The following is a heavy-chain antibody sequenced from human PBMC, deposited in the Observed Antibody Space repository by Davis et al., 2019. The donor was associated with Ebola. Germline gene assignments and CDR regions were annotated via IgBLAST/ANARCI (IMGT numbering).Heavy chain of an antibody. V-gene: IGHV1-69*13. D-gene: IGHD1-26*01. CDR1: GGTFSSYA. J-gene: IGHJ6*03. Sequence: SVKVSCKASGGTFSSYAISWVRQAPGQGLEWMGGIIPIFGTANYAQKFQGRVTITADESTSTAYMELSRLRSDDTAVYYCARYSNYYYYYYMDVWGKGTTVTVSS. CDR3: ARYSNYYYYYYMDV. CDR2: IIPIFGTA.